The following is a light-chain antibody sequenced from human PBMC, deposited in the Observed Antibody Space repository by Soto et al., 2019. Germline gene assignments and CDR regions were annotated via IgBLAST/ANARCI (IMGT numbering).Light chain of an antibody. CDR1: ENIYNY. CDR3: QQRSKWPLT. V-gene: IGKV3-11*01. CDR2: DAL. Sequence: EIVLTQSPATLSLSPGQRATLSCRASENIYNYLAWYQQKPGQAPRLLIYDALSRTTGIQARFSGSGSGTDFTLTISSLVPEDFAVYYCQQRSKWPLTFGGGLKVEIK. J-gene: IGKJ4*01.